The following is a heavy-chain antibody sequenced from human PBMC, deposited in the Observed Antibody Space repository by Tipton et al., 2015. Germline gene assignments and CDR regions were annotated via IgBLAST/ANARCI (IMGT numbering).Heavy chain of an antibody. D-gene: IGHD3-10*01. CDR1: DDSISSYY. V-gene: IGHV4-59*12. CDR2: IYFTGSA. CDR3: ARGSGSGLVDY. J-gene: IGHJ4*02. Sequence: TLSLTCSVSDDSISSYYWTWIRQPPGKGLEWIGFIYFTGSASYNPSLKSRVTISVDTSKNQFSLKLSSVTAADTAVYYCARGSGSGLVDYWGQGTLVTVSS.